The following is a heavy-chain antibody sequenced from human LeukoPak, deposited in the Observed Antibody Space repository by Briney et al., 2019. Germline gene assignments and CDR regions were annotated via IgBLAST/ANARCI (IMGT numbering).Heavy chain of an antibody. CDR3: ARESHVTREDY. CDR1: GYTFTSYG. V-gene: IGHV1-18*01. J-gene: IGHJ4*02. Sequence: ASVKVSCKASGYTFTSYGISWVRQAPGQGLEWMGWISANDGNTDYPQKLQGRVTMTTDTSTSTAYMELRSLRSDDTAVYYCARESHVTREDYWGQGTLVTVSS. CDR2: ISANDGNT. D-gene: IGHD3-10*01.